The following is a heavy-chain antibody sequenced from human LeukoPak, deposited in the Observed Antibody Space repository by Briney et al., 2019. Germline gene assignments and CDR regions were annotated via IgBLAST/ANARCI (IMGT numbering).Heavy chain of an antibody. Sequence: PGGSLRLSCAASGFPFSSYSMNWVRQAPGKGLEWVSSISSGGDYISYADSVTGRFTISRDNAKKSLYLQMNILRAEDMAVYYCARAAVAARLDYWGQGTLVTVSS. D-gene: IGHD6-19*01. CDR3: ARAAVAARLDY. V-gene: IGHV3-21*01. CDR1: GFPFSSYS. J-gene: IGHJ4*02. CDR2: ISSGGDYI.